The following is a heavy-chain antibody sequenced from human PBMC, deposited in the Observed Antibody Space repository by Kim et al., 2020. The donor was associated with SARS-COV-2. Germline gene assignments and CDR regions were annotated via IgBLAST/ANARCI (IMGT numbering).Heavy chain of an antibody. V-gene: IGHV1-58*02. CDR2: IDVGSGNT. CDR3: AASFYGDSCGSRGYAFDI. CDR1: GFTFTSSA. D-gene: IGHD3-22*01. Sequence: SVKVSCKASGFTFTSSAMQWVRQARGQRLEWIGWIDVGSGNTKYAQKFQERVTITRDMSTSTTYMELSSLRSEDTAVYYCAASFYGDSCGSRGYAFDIWGQGTLVTVSS. J-gene: IGHJ3*02.